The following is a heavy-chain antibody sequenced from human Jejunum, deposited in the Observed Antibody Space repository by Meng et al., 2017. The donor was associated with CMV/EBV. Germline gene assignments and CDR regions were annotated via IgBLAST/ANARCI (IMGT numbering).Heavy chain of an antibody. Sequence: FIFSTYSMHWVRQTPVKGLEWVAFIRFDGNDKRYVDSVKGRFTISRDNSKDTVYLEMNSLRLEDTAVYYCAKDFYSDFLGEVFDYWGQGTTVTVSS. V-gene: IGHV3-30*02. D-gene: IGHD2-15*01. CDR1: FIFSTYS. J-gene: IGHJ4*02. CDR3: AKDFYSDFLGEVFDY. CDR2: IRFDGNDK.